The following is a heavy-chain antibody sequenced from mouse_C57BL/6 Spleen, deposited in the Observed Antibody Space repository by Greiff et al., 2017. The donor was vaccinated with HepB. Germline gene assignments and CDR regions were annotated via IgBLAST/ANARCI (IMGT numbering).Heavy chain of an antibody. D-gene: IGHD1-1*01. V-gene: IGHV5-9*01. CDR1: GFTFSSYT. Sequence: DVKLVESGGGLVKPGGSLKLSCAASGFTFSSYTMSWVRQTPEKRLEWVATISGGGGNTYYPDSVKGRFTISRDNAKNTLYLQMSSLRSEDTALYYCARHEGGAYGLFDYWGQGTTLTVSS. CDR3: ARHEGGAYGLFDY. J-gene: IGHJ2*01. CDR2: ISGGGGNT.